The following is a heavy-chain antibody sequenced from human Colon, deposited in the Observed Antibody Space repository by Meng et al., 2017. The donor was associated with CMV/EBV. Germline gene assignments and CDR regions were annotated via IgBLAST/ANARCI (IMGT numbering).Heavy chain of an antibody. J-gene: IGHJ4*02. D-gene: IGHD1-26*01. V-gene: IGHV3-74*01. CDR2: INSDDSST. CDR3: ARGVGGSYSDY. Sequence: GETLSLTCAASGFTFSTYWMHWVRQAPGKGLVWVSRINSDDSSTNYADSVKGRFTISRDNAKNTLYLQMNSLRAEDTAVYYCARGVGGSYSDYWGQGTLVTVSS. CDR1: GFTFSTYW.